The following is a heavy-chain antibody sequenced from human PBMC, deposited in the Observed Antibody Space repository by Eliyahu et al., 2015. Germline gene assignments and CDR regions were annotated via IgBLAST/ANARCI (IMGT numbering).Heavy chain of an antibody. CDR1: GGSFSGYY. Sequence: QVQLQQWGAGLLKPSETLSLTCAVYGGSFSGYYWSWIRQPPGKGPGVVGGINPSGSTHYHPSLKSRVTISVDTSKNQFSLKLSSVTAADTAVYYCARGDVVVAATRYGMDVWGQGTTVTVSS. V-gene: IGHV4-34*01. J-gene: IGHJ6*02. D-gene: IGHD2-15*01. CDR2: INPSGST. CDR3: ARGDVVVAATRYGMDV.